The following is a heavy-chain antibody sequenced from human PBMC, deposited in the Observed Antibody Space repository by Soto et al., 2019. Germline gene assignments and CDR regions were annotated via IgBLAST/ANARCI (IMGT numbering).Heavy chain of an antibody. V-gene: IGHV1-69*01. Sequence: QVQLVQSGAEVKKPGSSVKVSCKASGGTFSSYAISWVRQAPGQGLEWIGGIIPTYGTANYAQKFQGRVTITADESTSTDYMELSSLRSEDTAVYYCARDGLAVAGTGGWGQGTLVTVSS. CDR1: GGTFSSYA. CDR3: ARDGLAVAGTGG. CDR2: IIPTYGTA. D-gene: IGHD6-19*01. J-gene: IGHJ4*02.